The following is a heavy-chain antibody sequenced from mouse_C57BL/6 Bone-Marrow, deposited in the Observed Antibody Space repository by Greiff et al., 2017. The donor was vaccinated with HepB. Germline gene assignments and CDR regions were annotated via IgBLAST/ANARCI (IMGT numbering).Heavy chain of an antibody. CDR1: GYTFTSYW. V-gene: IGHV1-64*01. J-gene: IGHJ1*03. CDR2: IHPNSGST. CDR3: ARRRDNGYWYFDV. Sequence: QVQLQQPGAELVKPGASVKLSCKASGYTFTSYWMHWVKQRPGQGLEWIGMIHPNSGSTNYNEKFKSKATLTVDKSSSTAYMQLSSLTSEDSAVYDCARRRDNGYWYFDVWGTGTTVTVSS.